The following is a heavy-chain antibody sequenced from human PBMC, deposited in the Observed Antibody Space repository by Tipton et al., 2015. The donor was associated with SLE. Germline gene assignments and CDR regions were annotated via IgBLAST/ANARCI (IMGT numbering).Heavy chain of an antibody. CDR1: GGSFSGYY. Sequence: TLSLTCAVYGGSFSGYYWSWIRQPPGKGLEWIGEINHSGSTNYNPSLKSRVTISVDTSKNQFSLKLSSVTAADTAVYYCARVRYNWNRGIDYWGQGTLVAVSS. V-gene: IGHV4-34*01. D-gene: IGHD1-20*01. J-gene: IGHJ4*02. CDR2: INHSGST. CDR3: ARVRYNWNRGIDY.